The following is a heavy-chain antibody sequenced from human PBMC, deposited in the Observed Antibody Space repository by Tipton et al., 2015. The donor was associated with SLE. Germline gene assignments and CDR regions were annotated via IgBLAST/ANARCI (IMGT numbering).Heavy chain of an antibody. CDR3: TRENDDAFDI. CDR2: MPNSGGTI. Sequence: GSLRLSCVASGFNLDDYGMSWVRQPPGKGLEWVSYMPNSGGTIYYADSVKGRFTISKDNAQNSLYLQMNSLRAEDTAVYYCTRENDDAFDIWGQGTMVTVSS. J-gene: IGHJ3*02. CDR1: GFNLDDYG. V-gene: IGHV3-48*03. D-gene: IGHD1-1*01.